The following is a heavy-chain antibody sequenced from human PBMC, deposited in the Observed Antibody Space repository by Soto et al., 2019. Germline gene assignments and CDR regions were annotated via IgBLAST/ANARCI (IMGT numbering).Heavy chain of an antibody. D-gene: IGHD3-3*01. CDR3: SRQASDFWSGHPQYYRDV. J-gene: IGHJ6*03. V-gene: IGHV3-73*01. CDR1: GFTFSGSA. CDR2: IRSKANNYAT. Sequence: EVQLVESGGGLVQPGGSLKLSCAASGFTFSGSAMHGVRQASGKGLEWVGRIRSKANNYATAYGASVKGRFTISRDDSKNTAYLQMNSLKTEDTAVYYCSRQASDFWSGHPQYYRDVWGKGTTVTVSS.